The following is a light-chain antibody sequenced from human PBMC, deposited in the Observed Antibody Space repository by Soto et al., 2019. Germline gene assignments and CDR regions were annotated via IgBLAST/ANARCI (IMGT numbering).Light chain of an antibody. V-gene: IGKV3-20*01. CDR3: QQFAASPRT. CDR2: DAS. J-gene: IGKJ1*01. CDR1: QSVSYY. Sequence: EIVLTQSPGTLSLSPGERATLSCRASQSVSYYLAWYQQKPGQAPRLLIYDASSRATGVPDRFSGSGSGTDFTLTISRLEPEDFAVYYCQQFAASPRTFGQGTTVEIK.